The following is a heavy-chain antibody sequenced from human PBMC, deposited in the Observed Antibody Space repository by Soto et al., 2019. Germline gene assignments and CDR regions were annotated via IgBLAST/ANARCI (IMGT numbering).Heavy chain of an antibody. J-gene: IGHJ4*02. CDR1: GYSFTSHY. CDR2: IYPGGVNI. Sequence: GASVKVSCTAIGYSFTSHYRHWVRQAPGQGLEWMGTIYPGGVNIGYAQKFKGRVTITADESTSTAYMELSSLRSEDTAVYYCARDSPYYYDSSGYDYWGQGTLVTVSS. CDR3: ARDSPYYYDSSGYDY. V-gene: IGHV1-46*01. D-gene: IGHD3-22*01.